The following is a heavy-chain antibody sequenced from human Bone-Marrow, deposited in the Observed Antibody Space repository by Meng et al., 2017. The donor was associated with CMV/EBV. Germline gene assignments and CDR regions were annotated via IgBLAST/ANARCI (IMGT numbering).Heavy chain of an antibody. CDR3: ARVRWWTGTHFDY. Sequence: SCKASGYTFTSYDINWVRQATGQGLEWMAVISYDGSNKYYADSVKGRFTISRDNSKNTLYLQMNSLRAEDTAVYYCARVRWWTGTHFDYSGQGTLVTVSS. D-gene: IGHD1/OR15-1a*01. V-gene: IGHV3-30*16. CDR1: GYTFTSYD. CDR2: ISYDGSNK. J-gene: IGHJ4*02.